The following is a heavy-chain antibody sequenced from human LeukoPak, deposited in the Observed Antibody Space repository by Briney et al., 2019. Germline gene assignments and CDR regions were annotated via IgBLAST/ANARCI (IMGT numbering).Heavy chain of an antibody. J-gene: IGHJ3*02. CDR1: GFTFSSYW. CDR3: ARARGDCSGGSCYFDAFDI. D-gene: IGHD2-15*01. V-gene: IGHV3-74*01. Sequence: GGSLRLSCAASGFTFSSYWMHWVRQAPGKGLVWVSRINSDGSSTTYADSVKGRFTISRDNAKNTLYLQMNSLRAEDTAVYYCARARGDCSGGSCYFDAFDIWGQGTMATVSS. CDR2: INSDGSST.